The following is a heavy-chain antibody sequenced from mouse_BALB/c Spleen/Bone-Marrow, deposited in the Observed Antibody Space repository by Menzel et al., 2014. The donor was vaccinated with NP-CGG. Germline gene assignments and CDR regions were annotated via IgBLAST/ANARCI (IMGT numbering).Heavy chain of an antibody. V-gene: IGHV5-9-4*01. CDR1: GFTFSTYA. Sequence: EVKLVESGGVLVKPGGSLKLSCAASGFTFSTYAMSWVRQSPEKRLEWVAEISSGGSYTYYPDTVTGRFTISRDNAKNXLYLEMSSLRSEDTAMYYCARDGYGSSDWGQGTLVTVSA. J-gene: IGHJ3*01. D-gene: IGHD1-1*01. CDR3: ARDGYGSSD. CDR2: ISSGGSYT.